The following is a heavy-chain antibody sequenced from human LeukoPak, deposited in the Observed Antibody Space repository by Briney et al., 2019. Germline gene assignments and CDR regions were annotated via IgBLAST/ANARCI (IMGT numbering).Heavy chain of an antibody. CDR2: ISAYNGNT. D-gene: IGHD6-19*01. V-gene: IGHV1-18*01. Sequence: ASVKVSCKASGYTFTSYGISWVRQAPGQGLEWMGWISAYNGNTNYAQKLQGRVTMTRDTSTSTVYMELSSLRSEDTAVYYCAKAVASFDYWGQGTLVTVSS. CDR1: GYTFTSYG. J-gene: IGHJ4*02. CDR3: AKAVASFDY.